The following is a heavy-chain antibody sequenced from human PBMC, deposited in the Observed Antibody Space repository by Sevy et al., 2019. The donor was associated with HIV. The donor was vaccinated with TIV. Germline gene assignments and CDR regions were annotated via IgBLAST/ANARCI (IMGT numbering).Heavy chain of an antibody. D-gene: IGHD5-12*01. V-gene: IGHV3-30-3*01. CDR3: ARDLGSGYTFDY. CDR1: GFTFSSYA. CDR2: ISYDGSNK. Sequence: GGSLRLSCAASGFTFSSYAMHWVRQAPGKGLEWVAVISYDGSNKYYADSVKGRFTISRENSKNTLYLQMNSLRAEDTAVYYCARDLGSGYTFDYWGQGTLVTVSS. J-gene: IGHJ4*02.